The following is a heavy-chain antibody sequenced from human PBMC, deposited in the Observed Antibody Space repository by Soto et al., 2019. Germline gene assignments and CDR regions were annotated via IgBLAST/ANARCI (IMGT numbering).Heavy chain of an antibody. Sequence: PGKGLDWVGRNKSKTDGGPTDYAAPVKGRFTISRDDSKNTLYLQMNSLKTEDTSVYYCTTARIAARPPYFDYWGHGTLVTVS. J-gene: IGHJ4*01. D-gene: IGHD6-6*01. CDR2: NKSKTDGGPT. CDR3: TTARIAARPPYFDY. V-gene: IGHV3-15*07.